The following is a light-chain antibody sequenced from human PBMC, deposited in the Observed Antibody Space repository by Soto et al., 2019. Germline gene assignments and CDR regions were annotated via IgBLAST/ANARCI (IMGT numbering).Light chain of an antibody. V-gene: IGLV1-40*01. CDR2: GNS. CDR1: NSNLGAGYD. J-gene: IGLJ3*02. Sequence: QSVLTQPPSVSGAPGQRVTISCTGTNSNLGAGYDVPWYQQLPGAAPKLVIFGNSNRPSGVPERFSGSKSGTSASLAITGLQDEDEADYYCQAYDYSLTAFVFGGGTKLTVL. CDR3: QAYDYSLTAFV.